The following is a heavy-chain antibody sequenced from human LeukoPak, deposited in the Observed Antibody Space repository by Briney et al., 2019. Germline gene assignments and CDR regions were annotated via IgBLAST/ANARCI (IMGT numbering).Heavy chain of an antibody. CDR2: ILHCEST. V-gene: IGHV4-39*01. CDR1: GGSISTNNYY. J-gene: IGHJ4*02. Sequence: PSETLSLTCTVSGGSISTNNYYWGWIRQPPGKGLGWIGMILHCESTYYRPSLKGRVTISLDTSKNQLSLKLSSVTAADTAVYYCARQRYYGSGSYIDYWGQGTLVTVSS. D-gene: IGHD3-10*01. CDR3: ARQRYYGSGSYIDY.